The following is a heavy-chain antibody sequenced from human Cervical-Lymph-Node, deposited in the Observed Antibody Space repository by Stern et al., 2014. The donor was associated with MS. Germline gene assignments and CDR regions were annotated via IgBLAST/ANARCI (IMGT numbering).Heavy chain of an antibody. CDR1: GFTFSSYW. CDR2: IDTDGGTT. Sequence: EVQLVESGGRLVQPGGSLRLSCAASGFTFSSYWLHWFRQAPGKGLVWVSRIDTDGGTTNYADSVKGRFTISRDNAENTLYLQMNSLRAEDTAVYYCARDSSGRDDFWGQGTLVTVSS. D-gene: IGHD6-25*01. J-gene: IGHJ4*02. V-gene: IGHV3-74*01. CDR3: ARDSSGRDDF.